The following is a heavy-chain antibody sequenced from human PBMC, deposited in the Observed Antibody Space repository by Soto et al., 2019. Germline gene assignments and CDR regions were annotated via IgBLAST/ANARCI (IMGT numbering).Heavy chain of an antibody. J-gene: IGHJ4*02. Sequence: QVQLVESGGGVVQPGRSLRLSCAASGFTFSRYGMHWVRQAPGKWLVWVEVIWNDASIQYYGYSGEGRFIISRDDSKNTLYLQMNGLRTKETAIYYCARDIVTNGHYILDYWGQGTMVTVSS. CDR1: GFTFSRYG. CDR2: IWNDASIQ. CDR3: ARDIVTNGHYILDY. D-gene: IGHD2-8*01. V-gene: IGHV3-33*01.